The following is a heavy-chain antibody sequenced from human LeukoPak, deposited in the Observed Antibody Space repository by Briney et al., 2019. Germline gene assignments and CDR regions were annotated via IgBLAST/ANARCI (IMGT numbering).Heavy chain of an antibody. CDR3: ARDRKSSSWYGATFDY. V-gene: IGHV3-33*08. J-gene: IGHJ4*02. Sequence: GGSLRLSCEASGFTFSSYEMNWVRQAPGKGLEWVTVIWYDGSNKYYADSVKGRFTISRDNSKNTLYLQMNSMRAEDTAVYYCARDRKSSSWYGATFDYWGQGTLVTVSS. CDR1: GFTFSSYE. CDR2: IWYDGSNK. D-gene: IGHD6-13*01.